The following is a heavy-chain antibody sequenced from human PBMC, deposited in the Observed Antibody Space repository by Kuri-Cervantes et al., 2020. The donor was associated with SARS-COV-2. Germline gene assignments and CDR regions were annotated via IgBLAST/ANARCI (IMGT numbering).Heavy chain of an antibody. V-gene: IGHV4-34*01. CDR3: ARVGIAARWYFDY. CDR1: GGSFSGYY. CDR2: INHSGST. D-gene: IGHD6-6*01. J-gene: IGHJ4*02. Sequence: GSLRLSCAVHGGSFSGYYWSWIRQPPGKGLEWIGEINHSGSTNYNPSLKSRVTISVDTSKNQFSLKLSSLTAADTAVYYCARVGIAARWYFDYWGQGTLVTVSS.